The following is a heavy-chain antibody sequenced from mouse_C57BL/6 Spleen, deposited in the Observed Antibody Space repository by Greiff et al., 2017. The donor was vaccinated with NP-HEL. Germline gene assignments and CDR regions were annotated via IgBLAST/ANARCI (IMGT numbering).Heavy chain of an antibody. D-gene: IGHD4-1*01. J-gene: IGHJ4*01. CDR3: ASLTNYYAMDY. CDR2: IYPSDSET. V-gene: IGHV1-61*01. CDR1: GYTFTSYW. Sequence: VQLQQPGAELVRPGSSVKLSCKASGYTFTSYWMDWVKQSPGQGLEWIGNIYPSDSETHYNQKFKYKATLTVDKSSSTDYMQLSSLTSEDSAVYYCASLTNYYAMDYWGQGTSVTVSS.